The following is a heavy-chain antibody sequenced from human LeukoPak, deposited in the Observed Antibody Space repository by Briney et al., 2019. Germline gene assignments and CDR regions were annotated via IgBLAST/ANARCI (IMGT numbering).Heavy chain of an antibody. D-gene: IGHD5-12*01. Sequence: SCKASGYTFTNYAMHWVRQAPGKGLEWVAVISYDGSNKYYADSVKGRFTISRDNSKNTLYLQMNSLRAEDTAVYYCAKASVPHIVATPIDYWGQGTLVTVSS. CDR3: AKASVPHIVATPIDY. V-gene: IGHV3-30*04. CDR1: GYTFTNYA. J-gene: IGHJ4*02. CDR2: ISYDGSNK.